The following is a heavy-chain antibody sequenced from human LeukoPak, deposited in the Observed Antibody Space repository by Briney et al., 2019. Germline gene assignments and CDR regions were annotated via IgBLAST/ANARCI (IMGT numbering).Heavy chain of an antibody. CDR3: AKPGRSDGGWFDP. J-gene: IGHJ5*02. Sequence: PGGSLRLSCAASGFTFSSYGMSWARQAPGKGLEWVSAISGSGGSTYYADSVKGRFTISRDNSKNTLYLQMNSLRAEDTAVYYCAKPGRSDGGWFDPWGQGTLVTVSS. CDR1: GFTFSSYG. D-gene: IGHD1-14*01. V-gene: IGHV3-23*01. CDR2: ISGSGGST.